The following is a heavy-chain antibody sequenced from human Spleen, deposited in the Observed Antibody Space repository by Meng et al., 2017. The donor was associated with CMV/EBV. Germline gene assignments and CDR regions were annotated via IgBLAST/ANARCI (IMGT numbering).Heavy chain of an antibody. CDR1: GVSFSGYY. J-gene: IGHJ5*02. CDR2: INHSGST. CDR3: ARGQQLVRHWFDP. D-gene: IGHD6-6*01. V-gene: IGHV4-34*01. Sequence: CAVYGVSFSGYYWSWIRQPPGKGLEWIGEINHSGSTNYNPSLKSRVTISADTSKNQFSLKLNSVTAADTAVYYCARGQQLVRHWFDPWGQGTLVTVSS.